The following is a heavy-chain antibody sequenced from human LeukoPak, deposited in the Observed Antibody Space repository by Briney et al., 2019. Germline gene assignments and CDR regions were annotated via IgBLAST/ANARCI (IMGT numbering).Heavy chain of an antibody. Sequence: GGSLRLSCAASGFTFSSYAMSWVRQAPGKGPEWVSAISGSGGSTYYADSVKGRFTISRDNSKNTLYLQMNSLRAEDTAVYYCAKDSTMITFGGVIVTGYFDYWGQGTLVTVSS. V-gene: IGHV3-23*01. J-gene: IGHJ4*02. D-gene: IGHD3-16*02. CDR2: ISGSGGST. CDR1: GFTFSSYA. CDR3: AKDSTMITFGGVIVTGYFDY.